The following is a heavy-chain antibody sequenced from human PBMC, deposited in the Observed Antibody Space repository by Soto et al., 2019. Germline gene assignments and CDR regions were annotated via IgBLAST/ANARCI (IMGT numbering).Heavy chain of an antibody. D-gene: IGHD2-15*01. CDR1: GGSISSSSYY. Sequence: SETLSLTCTVSGGSISSSSYYWGWIRQPPGKGLEWIGSIYYSGSTYYNPSLKSRVTISVDTSKNQFSLKLSSVTAADTAVYYCARHMFPLLFRFDPWGQGTLVTVSS. CDR3: ARHMFPLLFRFDP. CDR2: IYYSGST. V-gene: IGHV4-39*01. J-gene: IGHJ5*02.